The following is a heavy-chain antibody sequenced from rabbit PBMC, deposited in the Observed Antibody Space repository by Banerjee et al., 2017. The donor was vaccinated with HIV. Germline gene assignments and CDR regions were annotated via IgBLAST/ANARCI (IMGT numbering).Heavy chain of an antibody. D-gene: IGHD4-2*01. CDR1: GFVFSSNA. CDR2: IYAGSSGSA. Sequence: LEESGGGLVKPEGSLTLTCKASGFVFSSNAICWVRQAPGKGLEWIGTIYAGSSGSAYYASWVNGRFTISKISSTTVTLQMTSLTAADTATYFCARDRDWTLDLWGQGTLVTVS. CDR3: ARDRDWTLDL. V-gene: IGHV1S45*01. J-gene: IGHJ4*01.